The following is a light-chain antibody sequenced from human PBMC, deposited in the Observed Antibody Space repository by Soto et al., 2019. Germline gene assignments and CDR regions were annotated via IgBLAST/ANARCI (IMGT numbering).Light chain of an antibody. J-gene: IGLJ1*01. CDR3: CSYAGSSTLYV. Sequence: QSVLTQPASVCGSPGQSITISCTGTISDVGSYNLVSWYQQHPGKAPKLMIYEGSKRPSGVSNRFSGSKSGKTASLTISGLQAEDEADYYCCSYAGSSTLYVFGTGTKVT. CDR1: ISDVGSYNL. V-gene: IGLV2-23*01. CDR2: EGS.